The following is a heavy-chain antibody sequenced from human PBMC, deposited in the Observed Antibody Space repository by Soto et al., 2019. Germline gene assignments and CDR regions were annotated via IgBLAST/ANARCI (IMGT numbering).Heavy chain of an antibody. J-gene: IGHJ4*02. V-gene: IGHV3-9*01. D-gene: IGHD3-10*01. CDR3: GKDSGGWGSYFWGGGDY. CDR2: ISWNSGSI. Sequence: EVQLVESGGGLVQPGRSLRLSCAASGFTFDDYAMHWVRQAPGKGLEWVSGISWNSGSIGYADSVKGRFTISRDNAKKSLYLQMNSLGAEDTALYSCGKDSGGWGSYFWGGGDYWGQGTLVTVSS. CDR1: GFTFDDYA.